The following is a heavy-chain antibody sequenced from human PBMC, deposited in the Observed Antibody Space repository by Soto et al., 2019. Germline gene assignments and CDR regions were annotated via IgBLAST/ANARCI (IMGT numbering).Heavy chain of an antibody. CDR3: ASGTGHYYGMDV. D-gene: IGHD1-1*01. CDR2: IHYSGST. J-gene: IGHJ6*02. CDR1: GGSISSYY. Sequence: SETLSLTCTVPGGSISSYYWSWIRQPPGKGLEWIGYIHYSGSTNYNPSLKSRVTISVDTSKNQFSLKLSSVTAADTAVYYCASGTGHYYGMDVWGQGTTVTVSS. V-gene: IGHV4-59*01.